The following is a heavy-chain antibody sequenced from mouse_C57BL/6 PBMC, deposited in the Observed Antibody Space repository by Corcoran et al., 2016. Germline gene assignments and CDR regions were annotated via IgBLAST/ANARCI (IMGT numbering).Heavy chain of an antibody. Sequence: QVTLKESGPGILQSSQTLSLTCSFSGFSLSTSGMGVSWIRQPSGKGLEWLAHIYWDDDKRYNPSLKSRLTISKDTSRNQVFLKITSVDTADTATYYCARNHGNYPFWYFDVWGTGTTVTVSS. CDR1: GFSLSTSGMG. CDR3: ARNHGNYPFWYFDV. D-gene: IGHD2-1*01. CDR2: IYWDDDK. V-gene: IGHV8-12*01. J-gene: IGHJ1*03.